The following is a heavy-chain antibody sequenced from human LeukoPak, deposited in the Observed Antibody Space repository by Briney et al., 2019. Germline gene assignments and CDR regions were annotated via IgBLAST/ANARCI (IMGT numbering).Heavy chain of an antibody. CDR2: INHSGST. D-gene: IGHD5-18*01. J-gene: IGHJ4*02. Sequence: PSETLSLTCAVYGGSFSGYYWGWIRQPPGKGLEWIGEINHSGSTNYNPSLQSRVTISMDASRKQFSLNLTSVTAADTAVYYCARDQIGYGLDYWGQGTLVTVSS. CDR3: ARDQIGYGLDY. CDR1: GGSFSGYY. V-gene: IGHV4-34*01.